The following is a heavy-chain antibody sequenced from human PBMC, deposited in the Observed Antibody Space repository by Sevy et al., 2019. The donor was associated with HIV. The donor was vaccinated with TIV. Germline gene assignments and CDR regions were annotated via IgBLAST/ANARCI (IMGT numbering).Heavy chain of an antibody. CDR3: AKVGGSGWYESSDY. CDR2: ISGSGGST. V-gene: IGHV3-23*01. CDR1: GFTFSSYA. D-gene: IGHD6-19*01. J-gene: IGHJ4*02. Sequence: GGSLRLSCAASGFTFSSYAMSWVRQAPGKGLEWVSAISGSGGSTYYADSVKGRFTISRDNSKNTLYLQMNSLRAEDTAVDYCAKVGGSGWYESSDYWGQGTLVTVSS.